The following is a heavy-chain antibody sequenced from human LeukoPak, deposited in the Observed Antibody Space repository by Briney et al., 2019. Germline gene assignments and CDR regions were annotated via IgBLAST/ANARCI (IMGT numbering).Heavy chain of an antibody. CDR1: GGSISSSSYY. D-gene: IGHD1-26*01. CDR2: IYYSGST. CDR3: AREFCLQWELTRGYFDY. Sequence: SGTLSLTCTVSGGSISSSSYYWGWIRQPPGKGLEWIGSIYYSGSTYYNPSLKSRVTITVDTSKNQFSLKLSSVTAADTAVYYCAREFCLQWELTRGYFDYWGQGTLVTVSS. J-gene: IGHJ4*02. V-gene: IGHV4-39*07.